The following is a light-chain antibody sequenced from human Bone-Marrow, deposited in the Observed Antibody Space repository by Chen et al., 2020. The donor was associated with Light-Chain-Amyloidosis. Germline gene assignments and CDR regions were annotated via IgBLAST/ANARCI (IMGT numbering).Light chain of an antibody. Sequence: SYVLTQPSPVSRAPGQTATIACGGNNIGSTSVHWYQQTPGQAPLLVVYDDSDRPSGIPERLSGSNSGNTATLTISRVEAGDEADYYCQVWDRSSDRPVFGGGTKLTVL. CDR1: NIGSTS. V-gene: IGLV3-21*02. CDR2: DDS. CDR3: QVWDRSSDRPV. J-gene: IGLJ3*02.